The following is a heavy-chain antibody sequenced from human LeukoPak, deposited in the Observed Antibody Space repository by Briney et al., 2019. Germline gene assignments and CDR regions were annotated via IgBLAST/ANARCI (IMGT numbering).Heavy chain of an antibody. CDR1: GFTFSSHE. CDR2: ISYSGSTI. CDR3: AREGGITGTTDY. J-gene: IGHJ4*02. V-gene: IGHV3-48*03. Sequence: GGSLRLSCAASGFTFSSHEMIWVRQAPGEGLEWVSYISYSGSTIYYADSVKGRFTISRDNAMNSLYLQMNSLRAEDTAVYYCAREGGITGTTDYWGQGTLVTVSS. D-gene: IGHD1-14*01.